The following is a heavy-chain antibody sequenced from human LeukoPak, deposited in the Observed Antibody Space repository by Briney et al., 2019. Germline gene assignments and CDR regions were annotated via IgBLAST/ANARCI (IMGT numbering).Heavy chain of an antibody. V-gene: IGHV3-48*03. D-gene: IGHD2-8*01. J-gene: IGHJ4*02. CDR2: ISSSGRTM. CDR3: SRLGSFCRNGVFYGG. Sequence: GGSLRLSCAASGYTLSSYEMNWGRQAPGKGLEWISHISSSGRTMYYADSVKGRFTISRDNPKNSLYLQMNSLRAEDTAVYYCSRLGSFCRNGVFYGGWGQGILVTVSS. CDR1: GYTLSSYE.